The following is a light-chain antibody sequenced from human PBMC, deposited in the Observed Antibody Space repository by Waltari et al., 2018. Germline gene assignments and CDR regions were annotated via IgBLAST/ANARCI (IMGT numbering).Light chain of an antibody. CDR2: DAS. J-gene: IGKJ2*01. CDR3: QQRSNWTPHT. CDR1: QSVGSY. V-gene: IGKV3-11*01. Sequence: EIVLTQSPATLSLSPGDTATLSCRASQSVGSYLAWYQQKPGQPPRLLIYDASNMATGVPARFRGSGSGTEFTLTSSSLEAEDFAVYYCQQRSNWTPHTFGQGARLEIK.